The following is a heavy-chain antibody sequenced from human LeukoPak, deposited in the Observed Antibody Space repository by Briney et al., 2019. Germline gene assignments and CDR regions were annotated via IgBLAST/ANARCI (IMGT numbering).Heavy chain of an antibody. CDR3: ARLIVGATGAFDY. Sequence: ASVKVSCKASGYTFTGYYMHWVRQAPGQGLEWMGWINPNSGGTNYAQKFQGRVTMTRDTSISTAYLQWSSLKASDTAMYYCARLIVGATGAFDYWGQGTLVTVSS. CDR1: GYTFTGYY. V-gene: IGHV1-2*02. CDR2: INPNSGGT. D-gene: IGHD1-26*01. J-gene: IGHJ4*02.